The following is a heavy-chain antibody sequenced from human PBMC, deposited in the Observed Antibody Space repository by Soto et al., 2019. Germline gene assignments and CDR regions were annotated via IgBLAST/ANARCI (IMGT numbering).Heavy chain of an antibody. Sequence: EVQMVESGGGLVQPGGSLRLSCAASGFSFSTYWMYWVRQAPGKGLEWVAIVNEDGTVKNYVDSVKGRFTISRDNAKNSLYLQMNSLRSEDTAVYYGSHTWVGGQGTLVTVSS. D-gene: IGHD1-26*01. CDR1: GFSFSTYW. J-gene: IGHJ4*02. V-gene: IGHV3-7*01. CDR2: VNEDGTVK. CDR3: SHTWV.